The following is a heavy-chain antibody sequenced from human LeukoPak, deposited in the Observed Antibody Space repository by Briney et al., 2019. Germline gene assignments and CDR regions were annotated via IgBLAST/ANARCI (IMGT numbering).Heavy chain of an antibody. CDR1: GFTFSSYG. CDR3: AKERSNVDTATFDY. V-gene: IGHV3-30*18. J-gene: IGHJ4*02. Sequence: GGSLRLSCAASGFTFSSYGMHWVRQAPGKGLEWVAVISYDGSNKYYADSVKGRFTISRDNSKNTLYLQMNSLRAEDTAVYYCAKERSNVDTATFDYWGQGTLVTVPS. D-gene: IGHD5-18*01. CDR2: ISYDGSNK.